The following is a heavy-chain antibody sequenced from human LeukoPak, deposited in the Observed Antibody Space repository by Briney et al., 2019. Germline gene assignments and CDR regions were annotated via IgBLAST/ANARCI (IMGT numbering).Heavy chain of an antibody. J-gene: IGHJ1*01. D-gene: IGHD6-6*01. CDR3: VRATSIAARGYFQH. Sequence: PSQTLSLTCTVSGGSISSGSYYWSWTRQPAGKGLEWIGRIYTSGSTNYNPSLKSRVTISVDTSKNQFSLKLSSVTAADTAVYYCVRATSIAARGYFQHWGQGTLVTVSS. V-gene: IGHV4-61*02. CDR2: IYTSGST. CDR1: GGSISSGSYY.